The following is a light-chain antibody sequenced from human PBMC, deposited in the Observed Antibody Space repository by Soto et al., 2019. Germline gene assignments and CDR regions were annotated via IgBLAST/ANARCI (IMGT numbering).Light chain of an antibody. CDR2: GAS. CDR3: QQYNTWPT. J-gene: IGKJ1*01. V-gene: IGKV3-15*01. Sequence: VMTQSPATLSVSPGERASLSCRASQSVSSNVAWYQQKPGQAPRLLIYGASTRATGIPARFSGSGSGTEFTLTISSLQSEDFVLYYCQQYNTWPTFGQGTKVEIK. CDR1: QSVSSN.